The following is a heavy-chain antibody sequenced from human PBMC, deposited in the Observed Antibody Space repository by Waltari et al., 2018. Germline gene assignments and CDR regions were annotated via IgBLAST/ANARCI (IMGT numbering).Heavy chain of an antibody. V-gene: IGHV4-61*02. CDR2: IYTSGST. CDR3: ARGLARIINYYGHAYYFDY. Sequence: QVQLQESGPGLVKPSQTLSLTCTVSGGSISSGSYYWSWIRQPAGKGLEWIGRIYTSGSTNYNPSLKSRVTISVDTSKNQFSLKLSSVTAADTAVYYCARGLARIINYYGHAYYFDYWGQGTLVTVSS. CDR1: GGSISSGSYY. J-gene: IGHJ4*02. D-gene: IGHD3-10*01.